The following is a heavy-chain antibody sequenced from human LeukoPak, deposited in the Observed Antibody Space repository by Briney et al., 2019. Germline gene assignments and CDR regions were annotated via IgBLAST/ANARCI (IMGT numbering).Heavy chain of an antibody. CDR1: GYSISSGYY. CDR2: IYNTGST. V-gene: IGHV4-38-2*01. D-gene: IGHD6-19*01. Sequence: PSETLSLTCAVSGYSISSGYYWGWIRQPPGKGLEWIGNIYNTGSTYYNPSLKSRVTISVDTSKNQFSLKLSSVTAADTAVYYCARVRAVAACAYWGQATLATVSS. CDR3: ARVRAVAACAY. J-gene: IGHJ4*02.